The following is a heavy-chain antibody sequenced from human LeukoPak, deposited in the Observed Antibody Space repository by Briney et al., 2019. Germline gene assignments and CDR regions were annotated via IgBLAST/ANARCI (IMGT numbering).Heavy chain of an antibody. V-gene: IGHV3-30-3*01. CDR2: ISYDGSIK. Sequence: GGSLRLSCAASGFTFSSYAMHWVRQAPGKGLEWVAVISYDGSIKYYADSVKGRFTTSRDNSKNMLYLQMNSLSAEDTAVYYCARGPGYSSGWYVLSVDYWGQGTLVTVSS. D-gene: IGHD6-19*01. CDR1: GFTFSSYA. J-gene: IGHJ4*02. CDR3: ARGPGYSSGWYVLSVDY.